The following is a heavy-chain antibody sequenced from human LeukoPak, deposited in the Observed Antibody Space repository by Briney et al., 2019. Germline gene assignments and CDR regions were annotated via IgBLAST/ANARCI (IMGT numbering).Heavy chain of an antibody. D-gene: IGHD4-17*01. Sequence: SETLSLTWTVSGGSLSSGSYYWSWIRQHPGTGLEWIGYIFYTGSTYYNPSLNSRINISVVTSKNQFSLQLNSVTPEDTAVYYCARSISVTHDYWGQGTLVTVSS. CDR3: ARSISVTHDY. J-gene: IGHJ4*02. CDR2: IFYTGST. CDR1: GGSLSSGSYY. V-gene: IGHV4-31*02.